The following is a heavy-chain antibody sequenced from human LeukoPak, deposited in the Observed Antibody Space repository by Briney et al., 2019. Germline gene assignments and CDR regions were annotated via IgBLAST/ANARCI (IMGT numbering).Heavy chain of an antibody. CDR1: GFTFDDYA. D-gene: IGHD4-17*01. J-gene: IGHJ4*02. CDR3: AKAVSVTTPPFGY. CDR2: ISWNSGSI. V-gene: IGHV3-9*01. Sequence: GRSLRLSCAASGFTFDDYAMHWVRQAPGKGLEWVSGISWNSGSIGYADSVKGRFTISRDNAKNSLYLQMNSLRAEDTALYYCAKAVSVTTPPFGYWGQGTLVTVSS.